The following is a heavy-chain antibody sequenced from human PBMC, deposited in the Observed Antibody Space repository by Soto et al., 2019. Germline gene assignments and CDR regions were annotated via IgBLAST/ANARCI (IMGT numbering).Heavy chain of an antibody. CDR3: ARDRHWEQWLGPHDAFHI. V-gene: IGHV3-48*02. Sequence: EVQLVESGGGLVQPGGSLRLSCAASGFTFSIYSMSWVRQAPGKGLEWVAYISASGTTINYADSVKGRFIISRDDAKNSRSLQMNSMSDEDTAVYYCARDRHWEQWLGPHDAFHIWGQGTMVTVSS. D-gene: IGHD6-19*01. CDR1: GFTFSIYS. CDR2: ISASGTTI. J-gene: IGHJ3*02.